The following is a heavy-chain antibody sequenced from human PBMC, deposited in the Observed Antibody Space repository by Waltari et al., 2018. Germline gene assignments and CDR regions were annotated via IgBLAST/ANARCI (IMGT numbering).Heavy chain of an antibody. J-gene: IGHJ5*02. V-gene: IGHV5-51*01. CDR1: GFTFSSYN. CDR3: ASRRMGSSGWYR. CDR2: IYPGDSDT. D-gene: IGHD6-19*01. Sequence: EVQLVESGGGLVQPGGSLRLSCAASGFTFSSYNMNWVRQAPGKGLEWMGIIYPGDSDTRYSPSFQGQVTISADKSISTAYLQWSSLKASDTAMYYCASRRMGSSGWYRWGQGTLVTVSS.